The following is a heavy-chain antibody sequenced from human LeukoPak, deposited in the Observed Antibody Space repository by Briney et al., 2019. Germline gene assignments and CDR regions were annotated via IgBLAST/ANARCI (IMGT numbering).Heavy chain of an antibody. CDR2: ISGSSSHT. J-gene: IGHJ4*02. CDR3: AKEHDYSNAAPEWGFDS. D-gene: IGHD3-3*01. Sequence: GGSLRLSCAASGFTFSIYAMSWVRQAPGKGLEWVSGISGSSSHTLYADSVRGRFIISRDNTRNTLYLRMNSLRAEDTALYYCAKEHDYSNAAPEWGFDSWGQGTLVTVSS. CDR1: GFTFSIYA. V-gene: IGHV3-23*01.